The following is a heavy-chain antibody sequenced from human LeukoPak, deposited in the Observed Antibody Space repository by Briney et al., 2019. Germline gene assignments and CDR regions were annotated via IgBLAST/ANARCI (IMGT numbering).Heavy chain of an antibody. CDR1: GYTFSSYG. J-gene: IGHJ4*02. V-gene: IGHV3-23*01. CDR2: ISGSGGNT. Sequence: PAGGSLRLSCAASGYTFSSYGMHWVRQAPGKGLEWVSGISGSGGNTYYADSVKGRFTISRDNFKNTLYLQMNSLRAEDTAVYYCAKDRGLFGSSWNLGLDYWGQGTLVTVSS. D-gene: IGHD6-13*01. CDR3: AKDRGLFGSSWNLGLDY.